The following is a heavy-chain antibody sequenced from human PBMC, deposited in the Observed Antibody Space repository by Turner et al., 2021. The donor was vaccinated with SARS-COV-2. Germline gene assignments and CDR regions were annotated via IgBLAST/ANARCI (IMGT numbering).Heavy chain of an antibody. V-gene: IGHV3-21*01. Sequence: EVQLVESGGGLVKPGGSLRLSCAASGFPFSSYSMNWVRQAPGKGLEWVSSISSSRRYIYYADSVKGRFTISRDNAKNSLYQQMNSLRAEDTAVYYCARSPTTPGFYYDSSGYYTPYYFDYWGQGTLVTVSS. CDR3: ARSPTTPGFYYDSSGYYTPYYFDY. D-gene: IGHD3-22*01. CDR2: ISSSRRYI. J-gene: IGHJ4*02. CDR1: GFPFSSYS.